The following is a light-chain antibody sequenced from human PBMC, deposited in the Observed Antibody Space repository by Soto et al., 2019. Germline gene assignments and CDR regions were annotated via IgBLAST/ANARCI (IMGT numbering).Light chain of an antibody. CDR2: EDA. V-gene: IGLV2-23*01. Sequence: QSALTQPAYVSGSPGQSITISCTGTSSDVGSYNLVSWYQYHPGKAPKLIIYEDAKRPSGVSIRFSASKSGYTASLTISGLQAEDEADFYCCSYAGGRTYVFGTGTKLTVL. J-gene: IGLJ1*01. CDR3: CSYAGGRTYV. CDR1: SSDVGSYNL.